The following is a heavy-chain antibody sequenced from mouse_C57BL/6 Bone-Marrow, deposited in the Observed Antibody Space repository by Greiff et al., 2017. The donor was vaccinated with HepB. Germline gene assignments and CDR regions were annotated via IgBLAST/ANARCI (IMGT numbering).Heavy chain of an antibody. Sequence: VQLQQSGAELARPGASVKLSCKASGYTFTSYGISWVKQRTGQGLEWIGEIYPRSGNTYYNEKFKGKATLTADKSSSTAYMELRSLTSEDSAVYFCASETTVVDSWGRGTTLTVSS. D-gene: IGHD1-1*01. J-gene: IGHJ2*01. V-gene: IGHV1-81*01. CDR2: IYPRSGNT. CDR1: GYTFTSYG. CDR3: ASETTVVDS.